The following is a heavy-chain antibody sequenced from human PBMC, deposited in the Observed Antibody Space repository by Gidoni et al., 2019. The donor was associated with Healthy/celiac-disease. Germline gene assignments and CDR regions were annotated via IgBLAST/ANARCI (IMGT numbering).Heavy chain of an antibody. CDR3: AKAEYYFDY. Sequence: VQLLASAGGLVQPGGSLRLSCAASGFTFSNYAMNWVRQAPGKGLEWVSAISRSGGNTYYADSVKGRFTISRDNSKNTLYLQMNSLRAEDTAVYYCAKAEYYFDYWGQGTLVSVSS. CDR1: GFTFSNYA. J-gene: IGHJ4*02. V-gene: IGHV3-23*01. CDR2: ISRSGGNT.